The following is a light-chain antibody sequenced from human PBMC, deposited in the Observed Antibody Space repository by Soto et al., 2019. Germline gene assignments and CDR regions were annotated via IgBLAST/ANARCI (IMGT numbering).Light chain of an antibody. V-gene: IGLV3-21*04. CDR3: QVWDGSSDQQV. J-gene: IGLJ3*02. Sequence: SYELTQPPSVSVAPGETARIACGGNNIGSESVHWYQQKPGQAPELIIYYDSARPSGIPERFSGSNSGNTATLIISRVEAGDEADYYCQVWDGSSDQQVFGGGTKVTVL. CDR2: YDS. CDR1: NIGSES.